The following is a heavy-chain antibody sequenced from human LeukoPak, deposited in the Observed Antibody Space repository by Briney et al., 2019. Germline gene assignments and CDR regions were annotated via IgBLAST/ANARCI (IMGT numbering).Heavy chain of an antibody. CDR1: GFTFSSYG. D-gene: IGHD2/OR15-2a*01. J-gene: IGHJ4*02. CDR3: AREGPRGNSQFGY. Sequence: PGGSLRLSCAASGFTFSSYGMHWVRQAPGKGLEWVALIWYDGSNKNYTDSVKGRLTISRDNSKNTLYLQMNSLRAEDTAVYYCAREGPRGNSQFGYWGQGTLVTVSS. V-gene: IGHV3-33*08. CDR2: IWYDGSNK.